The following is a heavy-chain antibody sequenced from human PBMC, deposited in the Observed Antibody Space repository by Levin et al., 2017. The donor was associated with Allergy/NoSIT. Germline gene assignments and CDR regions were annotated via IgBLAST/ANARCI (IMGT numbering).Heavy chain of an antibody. CDR1: GGTFSSYA. J-gene: IGHJ4*02. CDR2: IIPIFGTA. V-gene: IGHV1-69*13. CDR3: ARRPVVAATYDY. D-gene: IGHD2-15*01. Sequence: SVKVSCKASGGTFSSYAISWVRQAPGQGLEWMGGIIPIFGTANYAQKFQGRVTITADESTSTAYMELSSLRSEDTAVYYCARRPVVAATYDYWGQGTLVTVSS.